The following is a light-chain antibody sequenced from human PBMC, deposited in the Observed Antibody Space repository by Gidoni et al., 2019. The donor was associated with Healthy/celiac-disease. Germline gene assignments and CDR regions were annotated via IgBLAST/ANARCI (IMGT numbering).Light chain of an antibody. Sequence: EIVLTQSPATLSLSPRERATLSCRASQSVSSYLAWYQQKPGQAPRLLIYDASNRATGIPARFSGSGSGTDFTLTISSLEPEDFAVYYCQQRSNWPPKVTFGQXTRLEIK. V-gene: IGKV3-11*01. CDR1: QSVSSY. CDR2: DAS. J-gene: IGKJ5*01. CDR3: QQRSNWPPKVT.